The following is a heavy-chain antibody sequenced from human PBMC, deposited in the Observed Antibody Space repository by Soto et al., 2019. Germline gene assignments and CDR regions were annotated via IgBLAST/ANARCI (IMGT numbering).Heavy chain of an antibody. Sequence: QLQLQESGSGLVKPSQTLSLTCAVSVGAISSGGYSWSWIRQPPGKGLEWMGYSYHSGHTYYNPSLKRRVTIAVDRSNIQFSLTLSSGTAADTAVYYCARVPDRWGQGTLVTVSS. CDR3: ARVPDR. CDR2: SYHSGHT. CDR1: VGAISSGGYS. J-gene: IGHJ5*02. V-gene: IGHV4-30-2*01. D-gene: IGHD2-2*01.